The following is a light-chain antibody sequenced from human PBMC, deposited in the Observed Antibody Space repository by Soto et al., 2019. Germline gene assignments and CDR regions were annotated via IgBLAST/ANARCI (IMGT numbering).Light chain of an antibody. CDR1: QSISSW. J-gene: IGKJ1*01. V-gene: IGKV1-5*03. CDR3: QQYANSPPWT. Sequence: DIQMTQSPSTLSASVGDRVTITCRASQSISSWLAWYQQKPGKAPKLLIYKASSLESGVPSRFSGSGSGTEFTLTISSLQPDDFATYYCQQYANSPPWTFGQGTKVEIK. CDR2: KAS.